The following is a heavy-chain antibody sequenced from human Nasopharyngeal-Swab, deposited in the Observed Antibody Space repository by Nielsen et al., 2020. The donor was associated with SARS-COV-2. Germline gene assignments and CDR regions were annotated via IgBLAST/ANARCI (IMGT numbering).Heavy chain of an antibody. CDR2: ISSTTPYI. CDR3: ARDPTLYYDSSGYYDY. J-gene: IGHJ4*02. Sequence: GESLKISCAASGFTFSGYTMNWVRQAPGKGLEWISSISSTTPYIYYSDSVKGRFTISRDNAKNSLYLQMISLRAEDTAVYYCARDPTLYYDSSGYYDYWGQGTLVTGSS. V-gene: IGHV3-21*01. CDR1: GFTFSGYT. D-gene: IGHD3-22*01.